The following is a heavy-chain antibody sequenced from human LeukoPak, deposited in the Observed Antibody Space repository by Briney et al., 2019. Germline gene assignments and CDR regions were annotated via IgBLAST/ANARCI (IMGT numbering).Heavy chain of an antibody. J-gene: IGHJ4*02. CDR3: AKGYSGHDLDY. D-gene: IGHD5-12*01. CDR2: IYYSGST. Sequence: SETLSLXCTVSGGSISSYYWSWIRQPPGKGLEWIGYIYYSGSTNYNPSLKSRVTISVDTSKNQFSLKLSSVTAADTAVYYCAKGYSGHDLDYWGQGTLVTVSS. V-gene: IGHV4-59*01. CDR1: GGSISSYY.